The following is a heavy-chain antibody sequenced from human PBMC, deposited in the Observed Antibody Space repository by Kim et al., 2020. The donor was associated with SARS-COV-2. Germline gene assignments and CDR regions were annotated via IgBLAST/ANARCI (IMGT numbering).Heavy chain of an antibody. CDR1: GFTFSSYA. V-gene: IGHV3-23*01. CDR2: ISGSGGST. Sequence: GGSLRLSCAASGFTFSSYAMSWVRQAPGKGLEWVSAISGSGGSTYYADSVKGRFTISRDNSKNTLYLQMNSLRAEDTAVYYCAKDSKYYDILTGYYTPPPLHYWGQGTLVTVSS. J-gene: IGHJ4*02. D-gene: IGHD3-9*01. CDR3: AKDSKYYDILTGYYTPPPLHY.